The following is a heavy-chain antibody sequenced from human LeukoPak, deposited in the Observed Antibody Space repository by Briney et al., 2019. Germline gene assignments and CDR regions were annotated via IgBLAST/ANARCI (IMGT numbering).Heavy chain of an antibody. V-gene: IGHV3-15*01. CDR1: GFTFSTAW. Sequence: GSLRLSCAASGFTFSTAWMSWVRQAPGKGLEWVARFKGKADGGTTDYAAPVQGRFTVSRDDSINMVWLQMSRLRTEDTAIYYCVRGGSAFDYWSRGIPVTVSS. CDR3: VRGGSAFDY. D-gene: IGHD2-15*01. CDR2: FKGKADGGTT. J-gene: IGHJ4*02.